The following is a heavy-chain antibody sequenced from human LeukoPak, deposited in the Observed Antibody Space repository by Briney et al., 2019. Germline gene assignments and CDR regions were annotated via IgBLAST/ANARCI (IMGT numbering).Heavy chain of an antibody. J-gene: IGHJ4*02. CDR1: GESFSSYY. CDR2: INPSGST. V-gene: IGHV4-34*01. CDR3: ARQTGSGLFILP. Sequence: SETLSLTCAVYGESFSSYYWSWIRQPPGKGLEWIGEINPSGSTNYNSSLKSRVTISVDTSKNQVSLKLTSVTAADTAVYYCARQTGSGLFILPGGQGTLVTVSS. D-gene: IGHD3/OR15-3a*01.